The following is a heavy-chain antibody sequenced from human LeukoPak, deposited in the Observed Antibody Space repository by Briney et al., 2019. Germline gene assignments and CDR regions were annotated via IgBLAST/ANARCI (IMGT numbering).Heavy chain of an antibody. CDR1: GFTFSSYA. CDR2: ISGSGVST. Sequence: GGSLRLSCVASGFTFSSYAMSWVRQAPGKGLEWVSTISGSGVSTNYADSVKGRFTISRDNSKNTLYLKMNRLRTEDTAVYYCAKQDDVVVVAVTFDYWGQGIMVTVSS. V-gene: IGHV3-23*01. J-gene: IGHJ4*02. CDR3: AKQDDVVVVAVTFDY. D-gene: IGHD2-15*01.